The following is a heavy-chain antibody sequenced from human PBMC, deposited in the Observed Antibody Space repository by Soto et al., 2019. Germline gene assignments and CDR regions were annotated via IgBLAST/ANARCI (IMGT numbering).Heavy chain of an antibody. Sequence: GGSLRTSRAASGFNFRSYSMQRVRQAPGKGLEWVAIISYDGNNKNYADSVKGRFTISRDNAKNTLYLQMNSLRAEDTAVYYRARGFSDAFDIWGQGTMVTVS. D-gene: IGHD3-10*01. V-gene: IGHV3-30-3*01. CDR1: GFNFRSYS. CDR3: ARGFSDAFDI. CDR2: ISYDGNNK. J-gene: IGHJ3*02.